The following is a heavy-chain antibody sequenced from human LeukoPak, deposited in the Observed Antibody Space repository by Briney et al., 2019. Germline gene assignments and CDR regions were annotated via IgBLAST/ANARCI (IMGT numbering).Heavy chain of an antibody. Sequence: GGSLRLSCAASGFTFSSYWMSWVRQAPGKGLEWVANIKQDGSEKYYVDSVKGRFTISRDNAKNSLYLQMNSLRAEDTAVYYCASRSSWYYYYYMDVWGKGTTVTVSS. D-gene: IGHD6-13*01. CDR1: GFTFSSYW. CDR3: ASRSSWYYYYYMDV. CDR2: IKQDGSEK. V-gene: IGHV3-7*01. J-gene: IGHJ6*03.